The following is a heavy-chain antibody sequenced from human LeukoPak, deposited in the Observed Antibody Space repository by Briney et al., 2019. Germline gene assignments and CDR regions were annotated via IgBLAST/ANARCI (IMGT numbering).Heavy chain of an antibody. V-gene: IGHV4-39*01. CDR2: IYYSGRT. CDR3: ARHGGSYTFDY. CDR1: GGSHRSSRYY. Sequence: PSETLPLTCTVSGGSHRSSRYYWPGIRQPPGKGLEGIGSIYYSGRTYYNPSLKSRVTISVDTSKNQFSLKLSSVTAADTAVYYCARHGGSYTFDYWGQGTLVTVSS. D-gene: IGHD1-26*01. J-gene: IGHJ4*02.